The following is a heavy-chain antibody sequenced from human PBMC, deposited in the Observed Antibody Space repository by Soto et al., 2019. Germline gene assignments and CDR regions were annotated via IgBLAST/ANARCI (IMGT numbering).Heavy chain of an antibody. CDR3: ARDQLEGNWFEP. V-gene: IGHV4-30-2*01. CDR1: GGSISSGGYS. D-gene: IGHD1-1*01. J-gene: IGHJ5*02. Sequence: QLQLQESGSGLVRPSQTLSLTCAVSGGSISSGGYSWNWIRQPPGTGLEWIGYIYHSGSTLYNPSLTSRVTISVDKSKTQFSLKLSSVTAADTAVYYCARDQLEGNWFEPWGQGTLVTVSS. CDR2: IYHSGST.